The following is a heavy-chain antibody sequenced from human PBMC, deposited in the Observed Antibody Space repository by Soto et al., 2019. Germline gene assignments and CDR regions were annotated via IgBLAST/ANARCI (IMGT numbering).Heavy chain of an antibody. Sequence: QLQLQESGPGLVKPSETLSLTCTVSGGSISSSSYYWGWIRQPPGKGLEWIGSIYYSGSTYYNPSLKSRVTISVDTSKNQFSLKLSSVTAADTAVYYCARQPSTTVDYFDYWGQGTLVTVSS. J-gene: IGHJ4*02. V-gene: IGHV4-39*01. CDR1: GGSISSSSYY. CDR3: ARQPSTTVDYFDY. D-gene: IGHD4-17*01. CDR2: IYYSGST.